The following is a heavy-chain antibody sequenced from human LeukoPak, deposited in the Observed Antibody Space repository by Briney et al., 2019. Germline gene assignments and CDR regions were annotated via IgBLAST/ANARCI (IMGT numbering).Heavy chain of an antibody. V-gene: IGHV3-30*02. D-gene: IGHD7-27*01. Sequence: GGSLRLSCAASGFTFSSYGMHWVRQAPGKGLEWVAFIRYDGSNKYYADSVKGRFTISRDNSKNTLYLQMNSLRAEDTAVYYCAKGLTGDEDYFDYWGQGTLVTVSS. CDR1: GFTFSSYG. CDR3: AKGLTGDEDYFDY. J-gene: IGHJ4*02. CDR2: IRYDGSNK.